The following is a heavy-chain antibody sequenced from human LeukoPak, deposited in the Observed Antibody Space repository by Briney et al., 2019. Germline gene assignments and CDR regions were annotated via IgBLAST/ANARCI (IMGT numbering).Heavy chain of an antibody. D-gene: IGHD6-13*01. CDR2: INPNSGGT. CDR1: GYTFTSYY. V-gene: IGHV1-2*06. Sequence: GASVKVSCKASGYTFTSYYMHWVRQAPGQGLEWMGRINPNSGGTNYAQKFQGRVTMTRDTSISTAYMELSRLRSDDTAVYYCAREVSSWYRHYYYGMDVWGQGTTVTVSS. J-gene: IGHJ6*02. CDR3: AREVSSWYRHYYYGMDV.